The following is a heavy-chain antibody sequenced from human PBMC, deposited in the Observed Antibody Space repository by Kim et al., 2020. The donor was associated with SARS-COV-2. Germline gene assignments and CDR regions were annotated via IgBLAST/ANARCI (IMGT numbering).Heavy chain of an antibody. V-gene: IGHV3-15*01. D-gene: IGHD2-2*01. Sequence: GGSLRLSCEASGFTFSNAWMSWVRQAPGKGLEWVGRIRSKTDRGTADYAAPVKGRFTISRDDSTNTLYLQMNSLKTEDTAVYYCTTPGGTSCYDWGQGTLVTVSS. J-gene: IGHJ4*02. CDR3: TTPGGTSCYD. CDR1: GFTFSNAW. CDR2: IRSKTDRGTA.